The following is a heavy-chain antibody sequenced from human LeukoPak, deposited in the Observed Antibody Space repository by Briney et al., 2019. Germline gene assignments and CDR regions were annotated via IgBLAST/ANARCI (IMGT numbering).Heavy chain of an antibody. Sequence: SETLSLTCAVYGGSFSGYYWSWIRQPPGKGLEWVGEINHSGSTNYNPSLKSRVTISVDTSKNQFSLKLSSVTAADTAVYYCARHYGDYFRGWEPIRYWGQGTLVTVSS. J-gene: IGHJ4*02. V-gene: IGHV4-34*01. D-gene: IGHD4-17*01. CDR2: INHSGST. CDR1: GGSFSGYY. CDR3: ARHYGDYFRGWEPIRY.